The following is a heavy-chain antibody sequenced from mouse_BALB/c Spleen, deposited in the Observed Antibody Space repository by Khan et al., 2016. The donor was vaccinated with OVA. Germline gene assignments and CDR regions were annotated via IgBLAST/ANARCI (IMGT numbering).Heavy chain of an antibody. D-gene: IGHD1-1*01. CDR3: ANHGSSSAWVTY. Sequence: VQLQESGAELAKPGASVKMSCKASGYTFTSYWMHWVKQRPGQGLEWIGYINPSTGYTEYNQRFKDKATLTADKSSSTAYMQLSSLTSEESADYYCANHGSSSAWVTYWGQGTLVTVSA. J-gene: IGHJ3*01. CDR2: INPSTGYT. V-gene: IGHV1-7*01. CDR1: GYTFTSYW.